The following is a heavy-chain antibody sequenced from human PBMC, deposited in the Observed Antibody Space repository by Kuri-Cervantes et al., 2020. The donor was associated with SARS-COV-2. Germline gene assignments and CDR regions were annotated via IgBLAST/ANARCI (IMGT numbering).Heavy chain of an antibody. D-gene: IGHD2-2*01. Sequence: ASLMNSCNAAAYTFTSYAMNWVRQAPGQRLEWMGWINAGNGNTKYSQKFQGRVTITRDTSASTAYMELSSLRSEDTAVYYCARGYCSSTSCYPSDYWGQGTLVTVSS. CDR2: INAGNGNT. CDR3: ARGYCSSTSCYPSDY. J-gene: IGHJ4*02. CDR1: AYTFTSYA. V-gene: IGHV1-3*01.